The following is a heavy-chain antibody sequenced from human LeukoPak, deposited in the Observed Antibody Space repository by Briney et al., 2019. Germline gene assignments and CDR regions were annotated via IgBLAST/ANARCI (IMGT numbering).Heavy chain of an antibody. J-gene: IGHJ4*02. CDR3: VKDRGEYYFDS. V-gene: IGHV3-33*06. D-gene: IGHD3-10*01. CDR2: IWFDGSEK. CDR1: GFMFRSFG. Sequence: GRSLRLSCAASGFMFRSFGMHWVRQTPGKGLEWVAVIWFDGSEKYYADSVKGRFSISRDNSNSTLFLQMTSLRAEDAAIYYCVKDRGEYYFDSWGQGTLVTVSS.